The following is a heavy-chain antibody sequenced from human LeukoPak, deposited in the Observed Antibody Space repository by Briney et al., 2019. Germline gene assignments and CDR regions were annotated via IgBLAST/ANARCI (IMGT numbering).Heavy chain of an antibody. J-gene: IGHJ5*01. CDR3: ARHYGDNNWCDS. V-gene: IGHV5-51*01. Sequence: PGESLKIPCKGSGYSFTSYWIGWVRQIPGKGLEWIGIIYPGESDTSYRPSVQGQVTISADKSNSTAYLQRSSLKASDTAMYYCARHYGDNNWCDSWGQGTLVTVSS. CDR2: IYPGESDT. D-gene: IGHD4-17*01. CDR1: GYSFTSYW.